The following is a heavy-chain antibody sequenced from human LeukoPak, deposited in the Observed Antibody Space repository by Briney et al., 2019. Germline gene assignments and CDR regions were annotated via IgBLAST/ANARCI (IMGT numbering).Heavy chain of an antibody. CDR3: ARFANLAS. CDR2: ISPDGGNK. J-gene: IGHJ5*02. V-gene: IGHV3-30-3*01. CDR1: GFTFSSYS. Sequence: GGSLRLSCAASGFTFSSYSMHWVRQAPGKGLEWVTIISPDGGNKLYADSVKGRFTISRDNSKNTLSLQMNSLRPEDTAVYFCARFANLASWGQGTQVTVSS. D-gene: IGHD3-16*01.